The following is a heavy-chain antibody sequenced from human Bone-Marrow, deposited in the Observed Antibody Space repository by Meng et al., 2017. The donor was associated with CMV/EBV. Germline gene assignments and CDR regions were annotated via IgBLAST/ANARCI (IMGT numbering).Heavy chain of an antibody. Sequence: SFTSYWIGWVRQMPGKGLEWMGLIYPGDSDTRYSPSFQGQVTISADKSISTAYLQWSSLKASDTAMYYCARLTLEWLLSGKTHHFDYWGQGTLVTVSS. D-gene: IGHD3-3*01. J-gene: IGHJ4*02. V-gene: IGHV5-51*01. CDR3: ARLTLEWLLSGKTHHFDY. CDR1: SFTSYW. CDR2: IYPGDSDT.